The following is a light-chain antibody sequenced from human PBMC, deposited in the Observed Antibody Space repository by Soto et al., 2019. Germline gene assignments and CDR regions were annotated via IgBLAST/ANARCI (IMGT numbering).Light chain of an antibody. V-gene: IGLV2-14*01. CDR1: NSKIGNNY. Sequence: QSVLTQPPSVSAAPGQKVTISYSRNNSKIGNNYVSWYQQHPGKAPKLMIYDVSNRPSGVSNRFSGSKSGNTASLTISGLQAEDEADYYCSSYTSSSTVVFGGGTKLTVL. CDR2: DVS. J-gene: IGLJ2*01. CDR3: SSYTSSSTVV.